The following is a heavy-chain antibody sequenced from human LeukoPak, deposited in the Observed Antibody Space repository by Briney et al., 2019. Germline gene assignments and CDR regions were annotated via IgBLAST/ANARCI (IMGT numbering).Heavy chain of an antibody. CDR1: GGSFSGYY. J-gene: IGHJ3*02. CDR3: ASEASVLLWFGGHAFDI. Sequence: SETLSLTCAVYGGSFSGYYWSWIRQPPGKGLEWIGEINHSGSTNYNPSLKSRVTISVDTSKNQFSLKLSSVTAADTAVYYCASEASVLLWFGGHAFDIWGQGTMVTVSS. CDR2: INHSGST. D-gene: IGHD3-10*01. V-gene: IGHV4-34*01.